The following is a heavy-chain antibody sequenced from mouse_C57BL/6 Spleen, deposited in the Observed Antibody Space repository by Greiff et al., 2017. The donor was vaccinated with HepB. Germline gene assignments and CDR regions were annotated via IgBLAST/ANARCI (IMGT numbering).Heavy chain of an antibody. CDR2: ISSGSSTI. J-gene: IGHJ4*01. D-gene: IGHD2-1*01. V-gene: IGHV5-17*01. Sequence: EVMLVESGGGLVKPGGSLKLSCAASGFTFSDYGMHWVRQAPEKGLEWVAYISSGSSTIYYADTVKGRFTISRDNAKNTLFLQMTSLRSEDTAMYYCARSYYGNYYAMDYWGQGTSVTVSS. CDR3: ARSYYGNYYAMDY. CDR1: GFTFSDYG.